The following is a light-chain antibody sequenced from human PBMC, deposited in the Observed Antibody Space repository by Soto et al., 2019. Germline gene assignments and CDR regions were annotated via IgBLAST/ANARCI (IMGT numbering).Light chain of an antibody. CDR1: SSDVGSHNF. CDR3: CSYAGYRPSGVV. CDR2: EVS. V-gene: IGLV2-23*02. J-gene: IGLJ2*01. Sequence: QSALTQPASVSGSPGQSITISCIGTSSDVGSHNFVSWYQQHPGKAPKLIIYEVSKWPSGVSNRFSGSKSGNTASLTISGLQAEDEADYYCCSYAGYRPSGVVFGGGTKLTVL.